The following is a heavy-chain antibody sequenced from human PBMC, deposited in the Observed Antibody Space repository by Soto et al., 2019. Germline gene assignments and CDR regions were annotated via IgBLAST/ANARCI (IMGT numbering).Heavy chain of an antibody. CDR1: GFSLSTSGMC. D-gene: IGHD6-19*01. J-gene: IGHJ4*02. V-gene: IGHV2-70*01. CDR2: IDWDDDK. Sequence: SGPTLVNPTQTLTLTCTFSGFSLSTSGMCVSWIRQPPGKALEWLALIDWDDDKYYSTSLKTRLTISKDTSKNQVVLTMTNMDPVDTATYYCARIQHPMYSSGRASIDYWGQGTLVTVSS. CDR3: ARIQHPMYSSGRASIDY.